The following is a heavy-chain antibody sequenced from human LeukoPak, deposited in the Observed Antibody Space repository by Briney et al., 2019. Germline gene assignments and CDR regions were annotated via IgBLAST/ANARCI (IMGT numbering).Heavy chain of an antibody. V-gene: IGHV3-21*01. J-gene: IGHJ4*02. CDR1: GFTFSSYS. CDR3: ARDKDYYGSGSYLF. Sequence: GGSLRLSCAASGFTFSSYSMNWVRQAPGKGLEWVSSISSSSSYIYYADSVRGRFTISRDNAKNSLYLQMNSLRAEDTAVYYCARDKDYYGSGSYLFWGQGTLVTVSS. D-gene: IGHD3-10*01. CDR2: ISSSSSYI.